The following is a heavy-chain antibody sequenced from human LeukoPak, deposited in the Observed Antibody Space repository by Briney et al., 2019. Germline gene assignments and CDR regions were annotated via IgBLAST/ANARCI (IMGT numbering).Heavy chain of an antibody. V-gene: IGHV4-61*02. CDR2: IYTSGST. D-gene: IGHD3-3*01. CDR3: AREGIFGVVTVPAFDI. CDR1: GGSISSGSYY. J-gene: IGHJ3*02. Sequence: SETLSLTCTVSGGSISSGSYYWSWIRQPAGKGLEWIGRIYTSGSTSYNPSLKSRVTISVDTSKNQFSLKLSSVTAADTAVYYCAREGIFGVVTVPAFDIWGQGTMVTVSS.